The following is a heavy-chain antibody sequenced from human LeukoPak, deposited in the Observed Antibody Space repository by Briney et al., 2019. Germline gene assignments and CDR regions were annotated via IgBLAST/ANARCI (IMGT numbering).Heavy chain of an antibody. CDR3: ARDRGSSRY. D-gene: IGHD2-2*01. Sequence: PGGSLRLSCAASGFTFSSYRMHWVRQAPGKGLVWVSRINDDGGDTTYADSVKGRFTISRDNAKNTLYLQMNSVRAEDTAVYYCARDRGSSRYWGQGTLVTVSS. V-gene: IGHV3-74*01. CDR2: INDDGGDT. J-gene: IGHJ4*02. CDR1: GFTFSSYR.